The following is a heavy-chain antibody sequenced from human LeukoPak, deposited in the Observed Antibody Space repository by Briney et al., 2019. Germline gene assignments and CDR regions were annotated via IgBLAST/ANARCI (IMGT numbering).Heavy chain of an antibody. CDR3: ARDSSLAAAGTDY. CDR1: GYSISSGYY. D-gene: IGHD6-13*01. J-gene: IGHJ4*02. V-gene: IGHV4-38-2*02. Sequence: SETLSLTCTVSGYSISSGYYWGWIRQPPGKGLGWIGSIYHSGSTYYTPSLKSRVTISVDTSKNQFSLKLSSVTAADTAVYYCARDSSLAAAGTDYWGQGTLVTVSS. CDR2: IYHSGST.